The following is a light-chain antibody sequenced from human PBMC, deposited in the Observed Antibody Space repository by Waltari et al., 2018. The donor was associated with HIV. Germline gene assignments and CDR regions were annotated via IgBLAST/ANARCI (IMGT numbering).Light chain of an antibody. CDR2: AAS. CDR1: QYITMY. Sequence: DSHIIQSPSSLAASIGDRVPITCQTSQYITMYLNCYQQKSEKAPSLLISAASTLHTVLPSRFSAASSGTTSLIVSSILPPDDIANYYCQQTFATPRTIGAGTKIEI. J-gene: IGKJ4*02. V-gene: IGKV1-39*01. CDR3: QQTFATPRT.